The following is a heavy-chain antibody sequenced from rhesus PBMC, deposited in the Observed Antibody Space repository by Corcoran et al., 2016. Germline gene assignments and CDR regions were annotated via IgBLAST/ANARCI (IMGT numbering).Heavy chain of an antibody. CDR3: TRAPSGWGAAY. CDR1: GASFTSDW. J-gene: IGHJ4*01. Sequence: QVQLQESGPGLVKPSETLSLTCTVSGASFTSDWWSWIRQSPGKGLEWLGEINGDSGKPNYPPSFRSRITISKDASKNQFSLNLNSVTAADTAMYYCTRAPSGWGAAYWGQGVLVTVSS. V-gene: IGHV4-80*01. CDR2: INGDSGKP. D-gene: IGHD2-21*01.